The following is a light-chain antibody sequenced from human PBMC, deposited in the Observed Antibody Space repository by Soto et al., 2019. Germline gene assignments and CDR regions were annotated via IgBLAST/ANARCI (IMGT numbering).Light chain of an antibody. V-gene: IGKV3-15*01. CDR2: ATS. J-gene: IGKJ4*01. CDR3: QQYNNWPLT. CDR1: ESVGSS. Sequence: ESVLTQSPGTLSLSPGERATLSCRTSESVGSSLLAWYRQKPGQAPRLLIFATSTRATGIPARFSGSGSGTEFTLTISSLQSEDFAVYYCQQYNNWPLTFGGGTKVDIK.